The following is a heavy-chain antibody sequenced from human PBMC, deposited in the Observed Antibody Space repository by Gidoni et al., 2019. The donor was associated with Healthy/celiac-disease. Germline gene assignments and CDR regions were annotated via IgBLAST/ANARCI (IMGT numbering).Heavy chain of an antibody. J-gene: IGHJ2*01. D-gene: IGHD3-10*01. CDR2: IYYSGST. CDR3: ARNMVRGVIISDIWYFDL. V-gene: IGHV4-59*01. Sequence: GLEWIGYIYYSGSTNYNPSLKSRVTISVDTSKNQFSLKLSSVTAADTAVYYCARNMVRGVIISDIWYFDLWGRGTLVTVSS.